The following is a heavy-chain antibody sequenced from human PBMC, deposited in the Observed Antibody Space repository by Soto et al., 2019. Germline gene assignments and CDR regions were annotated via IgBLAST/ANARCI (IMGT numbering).Heavy chain of an antibody. D-gene: IGHD1-26*01. CDR1: GFSFSSFG. Sequence: QVQLVESGGGFVQPGRSLRLSCAASGFSFSSFGMHWVRQAPGKGLEWVAGLSFDGITKHYADSVKGRFTISRDNSKNTMYLQMNSLRPEDTSIYYCAKDGEWELLPAYGMDGWGPGTTVTVAS. V-gene: IGHV3-30*18. J-gene: IGHJ6*01. CDR2: LSFDGITK. CDR3: AKDGEWELLPAYGMDG.